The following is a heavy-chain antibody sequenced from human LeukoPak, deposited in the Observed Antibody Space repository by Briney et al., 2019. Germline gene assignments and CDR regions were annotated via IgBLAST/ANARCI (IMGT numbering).Heavy chain of an antibody. D-gene: IGHD2-21*02. CDR3: ASVGVTGD. V-gene: IGHV4-59*08. Sequence: PSETLSLTCTVSGGSISSYYWSWIRQPPGKGLEWIGSIYHSGSTYYNPSLKSRVTISVDTSKNQFSLKLSSVTAADTAVYYCASVGVTGDWGQGTLVTVSS. J-gene: IGHJ4*02. CDR2: IYHSGST. CDR1: GGSISSYY.